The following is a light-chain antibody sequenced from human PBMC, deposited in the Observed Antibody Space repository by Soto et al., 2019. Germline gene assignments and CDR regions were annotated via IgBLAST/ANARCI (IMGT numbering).Light chain of an antibody. J-gene: IGKJ3*01. CDR1: QSVTSNY. CDR3: QQYGTT. CDR2: GAS. V-gene: IGKV3-20*01. Sequence: EIVLTQSPGTLSLSPGDRATLSCRAGQSVTSNYLAWYQQKPGQAPRLLIFGASIRDTGLPDRFSGSGSGTDFTLTISRLEPEDFAVYYCQQYGTTFGPGTKVDIK.